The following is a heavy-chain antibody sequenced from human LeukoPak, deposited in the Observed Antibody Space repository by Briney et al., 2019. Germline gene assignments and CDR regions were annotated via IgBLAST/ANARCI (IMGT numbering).Heavy chain of an antibody. J-gene: IGHJ6*02. CDR1: GFTFSSYA. Sequence: GGSLRLSCAASGFTFSSYAMSWVRQAPGKGLEWVSAISGSGGSTYYADSVKGRFTVFRDDSKNTLDLQMNSLRVEDTAVYYCAKARGPREGVIAAIYYSGMDVWGQGTTVTVSS. CDR2: ISGSGGST. D-gene: IGHD2-15*01. CDR3: AKARGPREGVIAAIYYSGMDV. V-gene: IGHV3-23*01.